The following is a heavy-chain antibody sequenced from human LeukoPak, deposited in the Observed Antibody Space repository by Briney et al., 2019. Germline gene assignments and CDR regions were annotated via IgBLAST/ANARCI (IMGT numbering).Heavy chain of an antibody. J-gene: IGHJ6*02. Sequence: SETLSLTCTVSGGSISSSYYYWGWIRQPPGKGLEWIGSIYSSGSTYYNPSLKSRVTISVDTSKNQFSLKLTSVTAADTAVYYCARSGGVRGVPVRDGMDVWGQGTTVTVSS. CDR3: ARSGGVRGVPVRDGMDV. V-gene: IGHV4-39*01. CDR2: IYSSGST. CDR1: GGSISSSYYY. D-gene: IGHD3-10*01.